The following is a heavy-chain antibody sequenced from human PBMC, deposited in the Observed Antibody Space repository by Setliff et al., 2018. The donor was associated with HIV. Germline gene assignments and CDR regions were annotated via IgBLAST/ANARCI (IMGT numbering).Heavy chain of an antibody. V-gene: IGHV1-3*01. CDR3: ARVGVGYYTSASTHMDV. Sequence: GASVKVSCKASGYTFTSYAMHWVRQAPGQSLEWMGWINAGNGNIRYSQKFQGRLSITRDTSANTAYMELSSLRSDDTAVYYCARVGVGYYTSASTHMDVWGQGTTVTVSS. CDR2: INAGNGNI. CDR1: GYTFTSYA. D-gene: IGHD2-2*02. J-gene: IGHJ6*02.